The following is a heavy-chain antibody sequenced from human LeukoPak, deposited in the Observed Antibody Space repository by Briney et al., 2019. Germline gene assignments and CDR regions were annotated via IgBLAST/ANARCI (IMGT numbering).Heavy chain of an antibody. V-gene: IGHV1-18*01. CDR3: ARELYGNLFDP. CDR2: INPYNGNT. CDR1: GYTFTSFG. D-gene: IGHD4-17*01. Sequence: GASVKVSCKASGYTFTSFGLTWVRQAPGQGLEWMGWINPYNGNTNYAQKHQGRVTMTTDTSTSTVYMELRSLRSDDTAIYYCARELYGNLFDPWGQGTLVTVSS. J-gene: IGHJ5*02.